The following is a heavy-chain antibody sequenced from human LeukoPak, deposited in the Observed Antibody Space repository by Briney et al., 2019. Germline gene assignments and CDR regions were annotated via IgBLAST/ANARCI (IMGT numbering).Heavy chain of an antibody. D-gene: IGHD1-7*01. CDR1: GGSIGSSSYY. CDR2: IYYSGST. CDR3: ARDPPYVGTTALIFDY. J-gene: IGHJ4*02. Sequence: SETLSLTCTVSGGSIGSSSYYWGWIRQPPGKGLEWIGSIYYSGSTYYNPSLKSRVTISVDTSKNQFSLKLSSVTAADTAVYYCARDPPYVGTTALIFDYWGQGTLVTVSS. V-gene: IGHV4-39*07.